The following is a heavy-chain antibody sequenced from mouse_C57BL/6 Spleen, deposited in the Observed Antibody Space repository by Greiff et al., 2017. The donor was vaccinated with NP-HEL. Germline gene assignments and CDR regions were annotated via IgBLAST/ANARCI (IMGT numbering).Heavy chain of an antibody. D-gene: IGHD1-1*01. Sequence: VQLQQPGAELVKPGASVKLSCKASGYTFTSYWMHWVKQRPGQGLEWIGMIHPNSGSTNYNEKFKSKATLTVDKSSSTAYMQLSSLTSEDSAVYYCARSIITTVVAPGYWGQGTTLTVSS. J-gene: IGHJ2*01. CDR2: IHPNSGST. CDR1: GYTFTSYW. CDR3: ARSIITTVVAPGY. V-gene: IGHV1-64*01.